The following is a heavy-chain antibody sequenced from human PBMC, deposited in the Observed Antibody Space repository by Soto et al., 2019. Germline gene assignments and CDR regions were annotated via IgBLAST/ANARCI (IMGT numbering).Heavy chain of an antibody. D-gene: IGHD2-2*01. V-gene: IGHV1-69*01. Sequence: QVQLVQSGAEVKKPGSSVKFSCKASGGTFGSYAISWVRQAPGQGLEWMGGIIPIPGTANYAQKFQGRVTIAADESTSTAYMELSRLRSEATAVYYCARSQGSSTSLEIYYYYYYGMDVWGQGTTVTVSS. J-gene: IGHJ6*02. CDR1: GGTFGSYA. CDR3: ARSQGSSTSLEIYYYYYYGMDV. CDR2: IIPIPGTA.